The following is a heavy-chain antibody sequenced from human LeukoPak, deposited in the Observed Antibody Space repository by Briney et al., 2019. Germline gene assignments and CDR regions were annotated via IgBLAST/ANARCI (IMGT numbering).Heavy chain of an antibody. CDR1: GFTFSSYW. V-gene: IGHV3-74*01. J-gene: IGHJ4*02. D-gene: IGHD2-21*01. Sequence: TGGSLRLSCAASGFTFSSYWMRWVRQAPGKGLVWVSRVNSDESSTIYADSVKGRFTISRDNAKNTLYLQMNTLRAEDTAVYYCTRGLPNYSFFDHWGQGILVTVSS. CDR3: TRGLPNYSFFDH. CDR2: VNSDESST.